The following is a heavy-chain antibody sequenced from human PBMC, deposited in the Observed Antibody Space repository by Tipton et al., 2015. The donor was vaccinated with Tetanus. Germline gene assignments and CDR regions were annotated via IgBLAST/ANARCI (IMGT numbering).Heavy chain of an antibody. CDR2: IYYSGST. J-gene: IGHJ4*02. V-gene: IGHV4-30-4*08. Sequence: TLSLTCTVSGGSVRSGDYSWNWIRQPPGKGLESIGYIYYSGSTYYNPPLKSRVTISVDTSKNQFSLRLGSVTAADTAMYYCAREPAATGTSLFDYWGQGALVTVSS. D-gene: IGHD6-13*01. CDR1: GGSVRSGDYS. CDR3: AREPAATGTSLFDY.